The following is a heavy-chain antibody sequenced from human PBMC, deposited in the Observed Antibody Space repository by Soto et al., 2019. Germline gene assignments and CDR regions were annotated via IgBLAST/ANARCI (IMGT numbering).Heavy chain of an antibody. J-gene: IGHJ3*02. CDR3: ARQDAFDIEIRFDM. CDR2: IVSDGSGI. CDR1: GFPFSFYG. Sequence: PGGSLRLSCAVSGFPFSFYGFHWVRQSPGKGLEWVGVIVSDGSGIYYADSLEGRFFISRDNSKNTLYLQMNSLRAEDTAVYYCARQDAFDIEIRFDMWGQGTMVTVSS. D-gene: IGHD3-3*02. V-gene: IGHV3-33*01.